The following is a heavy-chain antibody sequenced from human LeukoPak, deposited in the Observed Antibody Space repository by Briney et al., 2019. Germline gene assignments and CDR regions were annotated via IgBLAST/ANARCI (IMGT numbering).Heavy chain of an antibody. Sequence: AASVTVSCKTSGYTFTSYHINWVRQATGHGLEWMGWMNPYSGDRGYAQKFQGRVSITSDTSISTAYLELSSLRSDDTAVYFCARTTSLTASGYDYWGQGTLVTVSS. CDR2: MNPYSGDR. CDR3: ARTTSLTASGYDY. J-gene: IGHJ4*02. CDR1: GYTFTSYH. V-gene: IGHV1-8*03. D-gene: IGHD4-17*01.